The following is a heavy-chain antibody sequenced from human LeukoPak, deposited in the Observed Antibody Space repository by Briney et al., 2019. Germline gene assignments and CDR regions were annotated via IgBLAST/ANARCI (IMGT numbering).Heavy chain of an antibody. CDR2: IKSKADGGTA. D-gene: IGHD2-15*01. CDR1: GLTSSNAW. J-gene: IGHJ4*02. V-gene: IGHV3-15*01. Sequence: GGSLRLSCAASGLTSSNAWMSWVRQAPGKGLEWVGRIKSKADGGTADYAAPVKGRFTISRDDSKNTLYLQMNSLKAEDTAVYYCTTDDLGYCSGGNCYSPVNDYWGQGTLVTVSS. CDR3: TTDDLGYCSGGNCYSPVNDY.